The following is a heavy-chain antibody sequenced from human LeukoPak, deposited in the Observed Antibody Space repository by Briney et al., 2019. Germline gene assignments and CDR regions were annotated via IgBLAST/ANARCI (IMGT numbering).Heavy chain of an antibody. CDR1: GFTFSSYS. Sequence: GGSLRLSCAASGFTFSSYSMNWVRQAPGKGLEWISYISGSGSVSYYEDSVKGRFTISRDNAKNSLYLQMNSLRDEDTALYYCAKYGSGSYYNGLYWGQGTLVTVSS. CDR3: AKYGSGSYYNGLY. CDR2: ISGSGSVS. J-gene: IGHJ4*02. V-gene: IGHV3-48*02. D-gene: IGHD3-10*01.